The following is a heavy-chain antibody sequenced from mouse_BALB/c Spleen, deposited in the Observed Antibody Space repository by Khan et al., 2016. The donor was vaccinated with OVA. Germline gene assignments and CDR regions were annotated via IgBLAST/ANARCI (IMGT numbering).Heavy chain of an antibody. V-gene: IGHV3-2*02. Sequence: QLEESGPGLVKPSQSLSLTCTVTGYSITSDYAWNWIRQFPGNKLEWMGSINYSGSTNYNPSLKSRISITRDTSKNQFFLQLNSVTTLDTATYDCARDGSRCNYAMNYWGQGTAVTVSS. CDR3: ARDGSRCNYAMNY. J-gene: IGHJ4*01. CDR1: GYSITSDYA. D-gene: IGHD2-3*01. CDR2: INYSGST.